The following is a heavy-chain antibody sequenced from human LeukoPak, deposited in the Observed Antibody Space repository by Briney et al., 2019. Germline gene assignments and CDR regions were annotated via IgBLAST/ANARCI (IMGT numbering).Heavy chain of an antibody. CDR2: INPNNGGT. CDR3: AREGIAGSSIF. J-gene: IGHJ4*02. D-gene: IGHD6-13*01. CDR1: GYTFTGYY. Sequence: ASVKVSCKASGYTFTGYYIHWVRQAPGQGLEWMGRINPNNGGTNYAHKFQGRVTMTRDTSISTAYMELSRLRSDDTAVYYCAREGIAGSSIFWGQGTLVTVS. V-gene: IGHV1-2*06.